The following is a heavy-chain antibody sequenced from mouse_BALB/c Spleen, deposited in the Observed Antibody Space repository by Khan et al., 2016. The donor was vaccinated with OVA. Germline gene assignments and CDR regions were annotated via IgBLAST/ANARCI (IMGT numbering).Heavy chain of an antibody. D-gene: IGHD1-2*01. Sequence: EVQLQQSGPELVKPGASMKISCKASGYSFTDYTLNWVKQSHGKNLEWIGLINPYNGDTIYNQKFKGKATLAVDKSSRAAYMELLSLASEDSAVYYCARSGYGGCAYWGQGTLVTVSA. V-gene: IGHV1-18*01. CDR1: GYSFTDYT. CDR2: INPYNGDT. J-gene: IGHJ3*01. CDR3: ARSGYGGCAY.